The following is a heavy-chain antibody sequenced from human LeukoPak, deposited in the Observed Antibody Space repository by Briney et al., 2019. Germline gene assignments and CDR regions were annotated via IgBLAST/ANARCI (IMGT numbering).Heavy chain of an antibody. CDR2: IKQDGSEK. V-gene: IGHV3-7*01. CDR1: GFTFSSYW. Sequence: PGGSLRLSCAASGFTFSSYWMSWVRQAPGKGLEWVANIKQDGSEKYYVDSVKGRFTISRDNAKNSLYLQMNSLRAEDTAVYYCARERGSSWELNDYRGQGTLVTVSS. J-gene: IGHJ4*02. CDR3: ARERGSSWELNDY. D-gene: IGHD6-13*01.